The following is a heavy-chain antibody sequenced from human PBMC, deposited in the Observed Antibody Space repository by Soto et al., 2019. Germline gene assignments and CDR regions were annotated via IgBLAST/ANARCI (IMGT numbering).Heavy chain of an antibody. CDR3: ARGVVVVAADYFDY. V-gene: IGHV1-8*01. Sequence: ASVKVSCKASGYTFTSYDINWVRQATGQGLEWMGWMNPNSGNTGYAQKFQGRVTMTRNTSISTAYMELSSLRSEDTAVYYCARGVVVVAADYFDYRAQRTPVTVSS. CDR2: MNPNSGNT. J-gene: IGHJ4*02. D-gene: IGHD2-15*01. CDR1: GYTFTSYD.